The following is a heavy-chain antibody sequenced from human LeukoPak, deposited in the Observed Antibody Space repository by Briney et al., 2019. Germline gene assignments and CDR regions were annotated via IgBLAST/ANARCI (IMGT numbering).Heavy chain of an antibody. D-gene: IGHD3-22*01. V-gene: IGHV3-21*01. CDR1: GFTLSSYS. Sequence: PGGSLRLSCAASGFTLSSYSMNWVRQAPGKGLEWVSSISSSSSYIYYADSVKGRFTISRDNAKNSLYLQINSLRAEDTAVYYCARGVYDSSGYYYIYWGQGTLVTVSS. J-gene: IGHJ4*02. CDR3: ARGVYDSSGYYYIY. CDR2: ISSSSSYI.